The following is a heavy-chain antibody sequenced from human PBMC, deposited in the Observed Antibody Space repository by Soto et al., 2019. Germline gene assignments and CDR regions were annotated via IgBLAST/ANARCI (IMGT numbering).Heavy chain of an antibody. Sequence: ASVKVSCKASGYTFTSYGISWVRQAPGQGLEWMGWVSAYNGNTNYAQKLQGRVTMTTDTSTSTAYMEMNSMRSEDTAVYYCARDSSGFDYWGQGTLVTVSS. V-gene: IGHV1-18*01. J-gene: IGHJ4*02. CDR3: ARDSSGFDY. CDR2: VSAYNGNT. CDR1: GYTFTSYG. D-gene: IGHD3-22*01.